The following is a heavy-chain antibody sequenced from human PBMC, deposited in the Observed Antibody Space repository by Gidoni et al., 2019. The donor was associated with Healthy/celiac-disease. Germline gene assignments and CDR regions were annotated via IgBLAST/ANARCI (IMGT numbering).Heavy chain of an antibody. CDR1: GFTFDDYA. V-gene: IGHV3-9*01. CDR3: AKDTGGVFGYYGMDV. J-gene: IGHJ6*02. CDR2: ISWNSGSI. D-gene: IGHD3-16*01. Sequence: EVQLVESGGGLVQPGRSLRLSCAASGFTFDDYAMHWVRQAPGKGLEGVSGISWNSGSIGYADSVKGRFTISRDNAKNSLYLQMNSLRAEDTALYYCAKDTGGVFGYYGMDVWGQGTTVTVSS.